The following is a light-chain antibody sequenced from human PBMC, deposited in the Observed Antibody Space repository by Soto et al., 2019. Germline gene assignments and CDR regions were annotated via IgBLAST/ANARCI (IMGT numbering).Light chain of an antibody. CDR2: GNK. CDR3: QSYDFSLTGVV. CDR1: SSNIGAHYD. V-gene: IGLV1-40*01. Sequence: QSVLTQPPSVSGAPGQRVAISCIGTSSNIGAHYDVHWYQQLPGTAPKLLIYGNKNRPAGVPDRFSGSKSGTSAFLAITGVQTEDEADYYCQSYDFSLTGVVFGGGTKLTVL. J-gene: IGLJ2*01.